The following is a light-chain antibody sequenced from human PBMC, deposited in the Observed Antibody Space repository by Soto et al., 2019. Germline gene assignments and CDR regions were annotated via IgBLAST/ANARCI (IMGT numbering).Light chain of an antibody. J-gene: IGKJ4*01. Sequence: DIQMTQSPSSVSASVGDRVTITCRASQGISSWLDWYQQKPGRATKLLIYAASTLQSGVPSRFSGSGSGTEFTLTINSLQPEDFATYHCLQTNTFPRTFGGGTKVEIK. CDR3: LQTNTFPRT. CDR2: AAS. V-gene: IGKV1-12*01. CDR1: QGISSW.